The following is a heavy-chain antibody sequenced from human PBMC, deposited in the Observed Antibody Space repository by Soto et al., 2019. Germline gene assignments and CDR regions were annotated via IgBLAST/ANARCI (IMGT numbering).Heavy chain of an antibody. CDR2: IIPILGIA. CDR3: ARDLAGGYYIDY. J-gene: IGHJ4*02. CDR1: GGTFSSYT. Sequence: QVQLVQSGAEVKKPGSSVKVSCKASGGTFSSYTISWVRQAPGQGLEWMGRIIPILGIANYAQKFQGRVTITADKSTSTAYMGLSSLRSEDTAVYYCARDLAGGYYIDYWGQGTLVTVSS. V-gene: IGHV1-69*08. D-gene: IGHD3-22*01.